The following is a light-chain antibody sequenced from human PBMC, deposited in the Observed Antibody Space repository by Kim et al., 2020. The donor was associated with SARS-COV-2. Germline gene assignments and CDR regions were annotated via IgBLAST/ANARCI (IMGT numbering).Light chain of an antibody. CDR3: SSYTSSSTWV. CDR1: SGDVGGYNY. Sequence: GQSITISCTGTSGDVGGYNYVSWYQQHPGKAPKLMIYDVRKRPSGVSNRFSGSKSGNTASLTISGLQAEDEADYYCSSYTSSSTWVFGGGTQLTVL. V-gene: IGLV2-14*04. J-gene: IGLJ3*02. CDR2: DVR.